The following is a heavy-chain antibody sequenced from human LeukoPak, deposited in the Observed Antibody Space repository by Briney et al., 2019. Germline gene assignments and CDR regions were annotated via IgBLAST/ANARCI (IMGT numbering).Heavy chain of an antibody. V-gene: IGHV4-59*01. D-gene: IGHD1-26*01. CDR1: GGSISSYY. Sequence: SETLSLTCTVSGGSISSYYWSWIRQPPGKGLEGLGYIYYSGSTNYNPSLKSRVTISLDTYKNQFSLKLSSVTAADTAVYYCARDEWELTDAFDIWGQGAMVTVSS. J-gene: IGHJ3*02. CDR2: IYYSGST. CDR3: ARDEWELTDAFDI.